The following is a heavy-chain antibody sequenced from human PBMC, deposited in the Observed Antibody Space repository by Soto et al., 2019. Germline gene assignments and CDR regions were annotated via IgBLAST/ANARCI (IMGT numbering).Heavy chain of an antibody. V-gene: IGHV1-2*04. D-gene: IGHD5-12*01. Sequence: ASVKVSCKASGYTFTGYYMHWVRQAPGQGLEWMGWINPNSGGTNYAQKFQGWVTMTRDTSTSTAYMELRSLRSDDTAVYYCARGASGGYFDYWGQGTLVTVSS. J-gene: IGHJ4*02. CDR3: ARGASGGYFDY. CDR1: GYTFTGYY. CDR2: INPNSGGT.